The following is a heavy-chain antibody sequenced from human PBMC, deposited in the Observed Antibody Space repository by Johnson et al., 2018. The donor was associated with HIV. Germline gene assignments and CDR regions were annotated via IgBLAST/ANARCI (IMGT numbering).Heavy chain of an antibody. CDR3: AKDMAYSSGWSDAFDI. Sequence: QVQLVESGGGVFQPGRSLRLSCAASGFTFSSYAMHWVRQAPGKGLEWVSVISYDGGNKYYADSVKGRFTISRDNSKNTLYLQMNSLRAEDTAIYYCAKDMAYSSGWSDAFDIWGQGTMVTVSS. V-gene: IGHV3-30-3*02. J-gene: IGHJ3*02. D-gene: IGHD6-19*01. CDR1: GFTFSSYA. CDR2: ISYDGGNK.